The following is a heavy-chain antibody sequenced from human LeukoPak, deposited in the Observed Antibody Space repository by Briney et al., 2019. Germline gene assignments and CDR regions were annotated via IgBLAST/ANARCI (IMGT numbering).Heavy chain of an antibody. Sequence: GGSLRLSCAASGFTFSSYGMHWVRQAPGKELEWVAVISYDGSNKYYADSVKDRFTISRDNSKNTLYLQMNSLRAEDTAVYYCAKTGIAVADYWGQGTLVTVSS. J-gene: IGHJ4*02. V-gene: IGHV3-30*18. CDR2: ISYDGSNK. CDR3: AKTGIAVADY. CDR1: GFTFSSYG. D-gene: IGHD6-19*01.